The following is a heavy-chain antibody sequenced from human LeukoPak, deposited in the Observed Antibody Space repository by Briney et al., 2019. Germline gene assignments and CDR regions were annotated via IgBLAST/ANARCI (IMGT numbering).Heavy chain of an antibody. V-gene: IGHV5-51*01. Sequence: GESLKISAKGCGYSVTTNWIWWVRQMAGEGLEWIGVIYPGDSDTRYSPSFQGQVTISVDKSISTAYLQWSSLKASDTAMYYCARRSYDSSVYYRYMYYFDYWGQGTLVTVSS. CDR1: GYSVTTNW. D-gene: IGHD3-22*01. J-gene: IGHJ4*02. CDR3: ARRSYDSSVYYRYMYYFDY. CDR2: IYPGDSDT.